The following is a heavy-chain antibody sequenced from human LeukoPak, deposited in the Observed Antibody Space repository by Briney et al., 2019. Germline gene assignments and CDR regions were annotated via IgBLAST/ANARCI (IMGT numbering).Heavy chain of an antibody. CDR1: GGSISSSTYY. Sequence: SETLSLTCTVSGGSISSSTYYWGWIRQSPGKGLEWIGSVHYSGGSYYSPSLKSRVTISLNTSKNQFSLKLNSVTAADTAVYYCARGDDYQWLVHFDYWGQGTLVTVSS. CDR2: VHYSGGS. D-gene: IGHD6-19*01. J-gene: IGHJ4*02. V-gene: IGHV4-39*07. CDR3: ARGDDYQWLVHFDY.